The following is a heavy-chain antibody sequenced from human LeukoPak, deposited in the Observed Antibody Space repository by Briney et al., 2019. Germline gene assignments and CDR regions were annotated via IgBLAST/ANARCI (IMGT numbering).Heavy chain of an antibody. CDR2: IYYSGST. CDR1: GDSISSYY. V-gene: IGHV4-59*08. Sequence: PSETLSLTSTVSGDSISSYYWSWIRQPPGKGLEWIGYIYYSGSTNYHPSLKSRLTISVDTSKNQFSLKLNSVTAADTAVYYCARMTLSFDYWGQGTLVTVSS. CDR3: ARMTLSFDY. J-gene: IGHJ4*02. D-gene: IGHD2/OR15-2a*01.